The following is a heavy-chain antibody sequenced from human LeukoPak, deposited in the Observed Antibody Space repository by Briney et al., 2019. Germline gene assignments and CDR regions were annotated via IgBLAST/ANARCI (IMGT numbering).Heavy chain of an antibody. CDR1: GFTFDDYG. CDR3: ARVGGGYSYGPPDY. V-gene: IGHV3-20*04. D-gene: IGHD5-18*01. J-gene: IGHJ4*02. CDR2: INWNGGST. Sequence: PGGSLRLSCAASGFTFDDYGMSWVRQAPGKGLEWVSGINWNGGSTGYADSEKGRFTISRDNAKNSLYLQMNSLRAEDTALYYCARVGGGYSYGPPDYWGQGTLVTVSS.